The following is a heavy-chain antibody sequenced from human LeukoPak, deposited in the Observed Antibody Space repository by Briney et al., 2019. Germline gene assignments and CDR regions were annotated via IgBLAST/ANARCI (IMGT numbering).Heavy chain of an antibody. CDR1: GDSVTSNDYY. Sequence: SETLSLTCTVSGDSVTSNDYYWGWIRQPPVKGLEWIGIVFYNGNTYYNPSLRSRVTISVVTSNNHFSLRLNSVTAADTAVYYCASRLVGATVDYWGQGTLVTVSS. D-gene: IGHD1-26*01. CDR2: VFYNGNT. J-gene: IGHJ4*02. V-gene: IGHV4-39*02. CDR3: ASRLVGATVDY.